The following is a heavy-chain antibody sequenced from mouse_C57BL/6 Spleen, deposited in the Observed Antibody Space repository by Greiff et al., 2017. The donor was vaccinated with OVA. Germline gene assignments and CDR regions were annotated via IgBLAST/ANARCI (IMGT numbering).Heavy chain of an antibody. CDR2: IYWDDDK. Sequence: QVTLKVSGPGILQSSQTLSLTCSFSGFSLSTSGMGVSWIRQPSGKGLEWLAQIYWDDDKRYNPSLKSRLTISKDTSRNQVFLKITSVDTADTATYYCARKRGYPYYYAMDYWGQGTSVTVSS. V-gene: IGHV8-12*01. J-gene: IGHJ4*01. CDR3: ARKRGYPYYYAMDY. CDR1: GFSLSTSGMG. D-gene: IGHD2-2*01.